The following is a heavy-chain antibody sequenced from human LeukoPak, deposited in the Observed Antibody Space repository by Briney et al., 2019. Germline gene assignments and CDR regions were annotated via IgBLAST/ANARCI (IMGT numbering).Heavy chain of an antibody. CDR1: GFTFSSYW. J-gene: IGHJ2*01. CDR2: LNSDGNSA. D-gene: IGHD6-13*01. Sequence: GGSLRLYCAASGFTFSSYWMHWLRQTPGKGLVWVARLNSDGNSASYADPVKGRFTSSRDNPKNMLHLQMNSLRAEDTAVYYCAKGGIAAAGTYWYFDLWGRGTLVTVSS. CDR3: AKGGIAAAGTYWYFDL. V-gene: IGHV3-74*01.